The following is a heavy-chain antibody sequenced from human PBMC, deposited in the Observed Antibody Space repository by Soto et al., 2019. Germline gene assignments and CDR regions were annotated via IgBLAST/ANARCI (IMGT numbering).Heavy chain of an antibody. CDR3: ARAYSNPDAFDI. D-gene: IGHD4-4*01. V-gene: IGHV3-11*01. J-gene: IGHJ3*02. Sequence: LRLACGGAGFTFSDYYMSWIRQAPGKGLEWVSYISSSGSTIYYADSVKGRFTISRDNAKNSLYLQMNSLRAEDTAVYYCARAYSNPDAFDIWGQGTMVTVSS. CDR1: GFTFSDYY. CDR2: ISSSGSTI.